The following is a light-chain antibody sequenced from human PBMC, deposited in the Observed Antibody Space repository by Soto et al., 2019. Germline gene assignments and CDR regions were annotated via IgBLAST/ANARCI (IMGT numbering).Light chain of an antibody. V-gene: IGKV3-15*01. CDR2: GAS. CDR3: AQYNNWPET. Sequence: EIVITQSPATLSVSPGERATLSCRASQSVSSNLAWYQQKPGQAPRLLIYGASTRATGIPARFSGSGSGTKFTLTISSLQSEDFAVYYCAQYNNWPETFGQGTKV. J-gene: IGKJ1*01. CDR1: QSVSSN.